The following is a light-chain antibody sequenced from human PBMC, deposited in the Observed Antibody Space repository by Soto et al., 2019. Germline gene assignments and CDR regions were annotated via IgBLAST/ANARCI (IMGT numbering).Light chain of an antibody. CDR3: AAWDDSLSGVV. CDR2: SNN. Sequence: QSVLTQPPSASGTPGQRVTISCSGSSSNTGSNTVSWYQQLPGAAPKLLIYSNNQRPSGVPDRFSGSKSGTSASLAISGLQSEDQALYYCAAWDDSLSGVVFGGGTQLTVL. V-gene: IGLV1-44*01. CDR1: SSNTGSNT. J-gene: IGLJ2*01.